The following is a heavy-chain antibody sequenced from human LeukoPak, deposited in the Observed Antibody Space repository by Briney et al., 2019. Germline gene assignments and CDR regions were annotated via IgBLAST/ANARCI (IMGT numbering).Heavy chain of an antibody. CDR1: GFTFSSYW. Sequence: GGSLRLSCVASGFTFSSYWMHWVRQAPGKGLEWVSSISSSSSYIYYADSVKGRFTISRDNAKNSLYLQMNSLRAEDTAVYYCARDIGYGDYGNFDYWGQGTLVTVSS. D-gene: IGHD4-17*01. CDR3: ARDIGYGDYGNFDY. J-gene: IGHJ4*02. V-gene: IGHV3-21*01. CDR2: ISSSSSYI.